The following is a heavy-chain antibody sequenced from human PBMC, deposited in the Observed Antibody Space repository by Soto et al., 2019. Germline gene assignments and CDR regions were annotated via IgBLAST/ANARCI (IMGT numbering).Heavy chain of an antibody. J-gene: IGHJ4*02. CDR2: LYYSGST. V-gene: IGHV4-61*01. CDR1: GGSVSSRSDY. Sequence: SETLPLPCTVSGGSVSSRSDYWSWIRQPPGKGLEWIGYLYYSGSTNYNPSLKSRVTISVDTSKNQFSLKLSSVTAADTAVYYCASDSGYDSVLGYWGQGTLVTVSS. D-gene: IGHD5-12*01. CDR3: ASDSGYDSVLGY.